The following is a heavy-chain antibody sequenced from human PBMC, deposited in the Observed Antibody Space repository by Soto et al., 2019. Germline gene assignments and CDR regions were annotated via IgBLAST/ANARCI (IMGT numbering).Heavy chain of an antibody. J-gene: IGHJ4*02. CDR1: GYSISSGYY. D-gene: IGHD5-18*01. Sequence: SETLSLTCAVSGYSISSGYYWGWIRQPPGKGLEWIGSIYHSGSTYYNPSLKSRVTISVDTSKNQFSLKLSSVTAADTAVYYCARARGYSYGYWGQGTLVTVSS. CDR3: ARARGYSYGY. CDR2: IYHSGST. V-gene: IGHV4-38-2*01.